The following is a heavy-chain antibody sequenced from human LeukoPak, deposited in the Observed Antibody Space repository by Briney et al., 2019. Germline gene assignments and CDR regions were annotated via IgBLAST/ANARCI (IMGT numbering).Heavy chain of an antibody. CDR3: ARDQVTMMDAFDI. J-gene: IGHJ3*02. Sequence: ASVKVSCKASGYSFTSYGISWVRQAPGQAPEWMGWISPYNGNTNLAQKFQGRVTMTTDTSTSTAYMELRSLRSDDTAVYYCARDQVTMMDAFDIWGQGTMVTVSS. V-gene: IGHV1-18*01. D-gene: IGHD3-22*01. CDR2: ISPYNGNT. CDR1: GYSFTSYG.